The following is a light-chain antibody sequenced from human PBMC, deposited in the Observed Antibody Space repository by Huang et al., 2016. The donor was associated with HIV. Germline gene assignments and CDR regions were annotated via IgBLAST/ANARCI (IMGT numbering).Light chain of an antibody. Sequence: DVVMTQSPLSLPVTLGQPASISCRSSQSLVDSDGNTYLSWFQQRPGQSPRRLIYKVSNRDSGVPDRFSGSGSGSDFTLEISRVEAEDVGVYFCMQGTHWPPTFGGGTKVEIE. CDR1: QSLVDSDGNTY. CDR3: MQGTHWPPT. CDR2: KVS. V-gene: IGKV2-30*01. J-gene: IGKJ4*01.